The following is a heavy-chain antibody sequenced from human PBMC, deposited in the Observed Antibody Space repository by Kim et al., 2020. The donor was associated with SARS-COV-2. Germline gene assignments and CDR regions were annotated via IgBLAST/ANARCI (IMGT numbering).Heavy chain of an antibody. V-gene: IGHV3-30*18. J-gene: IGHJ4*02. CDR2: ISYDGSNK. CDR3: AKELAIRYFSVGYFDY. D-gene: IGHD3-9*01. CDR1: GFTFSSYG. Sequence: GGSLRLSCAASGFTFSSYGMHWVRQAPGKGLEWVAVISYDGSNKYYADSVKGRFTISRDNSKNTLYLQMNSLRAEDTAVYYCAKELAIRYFSVGYFDYWGQGTLVTVSS.